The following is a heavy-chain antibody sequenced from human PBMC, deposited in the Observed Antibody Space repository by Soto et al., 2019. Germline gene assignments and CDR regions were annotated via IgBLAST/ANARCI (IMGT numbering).Heavy chain of an antibody. V-gene: IGHV5-51*01. Sequence: GESLKISCKGSGCSFTSYWIGWVRQMPGKGLEWMGIIYPGDSDTRYSPSFQGQVTISADKSISTAYLQWSSLKASDTAMYYCARNPWYYYDSSGYYLNYYYYGMDVWGQGTTVTVSS. CDR1: GCSFTSYW. J-gene: IGHJ6*02. D-gene: IGHD3-22*01. CDR3: ARNPWYYYDSSGYYLNYYYYGMDV. CDR2: IYPGDSDT.